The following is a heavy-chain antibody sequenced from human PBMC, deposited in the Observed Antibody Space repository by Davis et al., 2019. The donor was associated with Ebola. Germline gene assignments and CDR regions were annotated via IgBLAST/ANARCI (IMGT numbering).Heavy chain of an antibody. CDR1: TYNFARYS. J-gene: IGHJ4*02. Sequence: SVKVSCKVFTYNFARYSMHWVRQAPGQRLEWMGWINPGNGNTKYSQNFQGRLIISRDTSASTVYMYLTSLTSEDTAVYYCATRPPGDWNDAPYFDFWGQGTLVSVS. CDR3: ATRPPGDWNDAPYFDF. V-gene: IGHV1-3*01. D-gene: IGHD1-1*01. CDR2: INPGNGNT.